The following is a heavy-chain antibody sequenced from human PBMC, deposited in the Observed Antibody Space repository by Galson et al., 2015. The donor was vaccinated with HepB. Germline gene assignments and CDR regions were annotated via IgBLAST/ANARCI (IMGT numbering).Heavy chain of an antibody. V-gene: IGHV2-5*01. CDR3: AHPLQQQWLVAFQY. J-gene: IGHJ4*02. D-gene: IGHD6-19*01. CDR1: GFSLSTSGVG. Sequence: PALVKPTQTLTLTCTFSGFSLSTSGVGVGWIRQPPGKALEWLALIYWNDDKRYMSYLENRLTITKDTSKNQVVLTLTNMDPVDTATYYCAHPLQQQWLVAFQYWGQGIFVTVSS. CDR2: IYWNDDK.